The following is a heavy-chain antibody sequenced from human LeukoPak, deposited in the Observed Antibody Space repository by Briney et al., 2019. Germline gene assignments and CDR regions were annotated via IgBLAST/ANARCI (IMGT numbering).Heavy chain of an antibody. CDR2: IKSKIYGGTI. CDR3: SRTLFGSGSYYAY. D-gene: IGHD3-10*01. CDR1: GFSFGDYG. J-gene: IGHJ4*02. V-gene: IGHV3-49*03. Sequence: GRSLRPSCTTSGFSFGDYGLSWFRQAPGKGLEWVGFIKSKIYGGTIQYAASVKGRFIISRDDSKSIAYLQMNSLETEDTAIYYCSRTLFGSGSYYAYWGQGTLVTVSS.